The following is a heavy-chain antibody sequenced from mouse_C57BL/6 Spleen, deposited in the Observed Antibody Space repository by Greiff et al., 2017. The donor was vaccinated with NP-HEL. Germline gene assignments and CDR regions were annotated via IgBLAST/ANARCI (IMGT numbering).Heavy chain of an antibody. CDR2: IDPNSGGT. CDR3: AREEGWLLSFDY. D-gene: IGHD2-3*01. CDR1: GYTFTSYW. Sequence: QQSCKASGYTFTSYWMHWVKQRPGRGLEWIGRIDPNSGGTKYNEKFKSKATLTVDKPSSTAYMQLSSLTSEDSAVYYCAREEGWLLSFDYWGQGTTLTVSS. J-gene: IGHJ2*01. V-gene: IGHV1-72*01.